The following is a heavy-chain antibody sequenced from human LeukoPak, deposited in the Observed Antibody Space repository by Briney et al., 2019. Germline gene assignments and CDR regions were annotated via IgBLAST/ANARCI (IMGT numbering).Heavy chain of an antibody. D-gene: IGHD6-6*01. CDR2: FDPEDGET. V-gene: IGHV1-24*01. J-gene: IGHJ4*02. CDR1: GYTLTELS. CDR3: ATDSGIAARGDYFDY. Sequence: ASVKVSCKVSGYTLTELSMHWVRQAPGKGLEWMGGFDPEDGETIYAQKFQGRVTMTEDTSTDTAYMELSSLRSEGTAVYYCATDSGIAARGDYFDYWGQGTLVTVSS.